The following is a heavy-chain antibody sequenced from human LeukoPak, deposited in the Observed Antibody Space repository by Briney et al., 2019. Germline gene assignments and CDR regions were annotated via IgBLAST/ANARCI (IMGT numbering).Heavy chain of an antibody. J-gene: IGHJ3*02. CDR2: VSYDGSNK. V-gene: IGHV3-30-3*01. CDR3: ARDLFLGSGWFGGLDI. CDR1: GFIFSNYA. D-gene: IGHD6-19*01. Sequence: PGGSLRLSCAASGFIFSNYAIQWVRQAPGKGLEWVAVVSYDGSNKYNADSVKGRFTISRDNSKNTLYLQMNSLRTEDTAMYYCARDLFLGSGWFGGLDIWGQGTKVTVSS.